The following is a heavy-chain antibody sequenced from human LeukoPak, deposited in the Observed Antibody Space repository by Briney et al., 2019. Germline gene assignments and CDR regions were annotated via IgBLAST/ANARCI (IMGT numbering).Heavy chain of an antibody. CDR2: ISSNGGST. Sequence: GGSLRLSCAASGFTFSSYAMHWVRQAPGKGLEYVSAISSNGGSTYYANSVKGRFTISRDNSKNTLYLQMGSLRAEDMAVYYCARGRYSGSYSGIGHWGQGTLVTVSS. CDR1: GFTFSSYA. CDR3: ARGRYSGSYSGIGH. D-gene: IGHD1-26*01. J-gene: IGHJ5*02. V-gene: IGHV3-64*01.